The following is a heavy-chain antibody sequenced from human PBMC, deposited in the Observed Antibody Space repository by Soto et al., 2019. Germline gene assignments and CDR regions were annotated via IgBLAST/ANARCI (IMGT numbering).Heavy chain of an antibody. Sequence: PSETLSLTCTVSGGSISSGGYYWSWIRQHPGKGLEWIGYIYYSGSTYYNPSLKSRVTISVDTSKNQFSLKLSSVTAADTAVYYCARKRDILTGYSYWGQGTLVTVSS. CDR3: ARKRDILTGYSY. CDR1: GGSISSGGYY. V-gene: IGHV4-31*03. CDR2: IYYSGST. D-gene: IGHD3-9*01. J-gene: IGHJ4*02.